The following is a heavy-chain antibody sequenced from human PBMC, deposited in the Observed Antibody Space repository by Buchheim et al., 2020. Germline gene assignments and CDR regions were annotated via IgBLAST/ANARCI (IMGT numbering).Heavy chain of an antibody. V-gene: IGHV3-30-3*01. Sequence: QVQLVESGGGVVQPGRSLRLSCAASGFTFSSSLMHWVRQAPGKGLEWVSVISSDGSDKYYAPSVKGRFTISRDNSKNTLYLQMNSLRAEDTAVYYCASGRCSGGICYFDYWGQGNL. D-gene: IGHD2-15*01. CDR2: ISSDGSDK. CDR3: ASGRCSGGICYFDY. CDR1: GFTFSSSL. J-gene: IGHJ4*02.